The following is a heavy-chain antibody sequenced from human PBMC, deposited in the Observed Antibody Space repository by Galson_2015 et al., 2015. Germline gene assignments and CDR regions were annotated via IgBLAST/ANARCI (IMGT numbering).Heavy chain of an antibody. D-gene: IGHD6-13*01. CDR3: ARKGYSSSWYRDPAYYYYMDV. CDR1: GGTFSSYA. CDR2: IIPIFGTA. Sequence: SVKVSCKASGGTFSSYAISWVRQAPGQGLEWMGGIIPIFGTANYAQKFQGRVTITADESTSTAYMELSSLRSEDTAVYYCARKGYSSSWYRDPAYYYYMDVWGKGTTVTVSS. J-gene: IGHJ6*03. V-gene: IGHV1-69*13.